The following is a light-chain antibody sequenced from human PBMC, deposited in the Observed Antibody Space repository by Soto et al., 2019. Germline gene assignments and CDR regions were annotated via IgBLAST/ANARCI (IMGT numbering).Light chain of an antibody. CDR2: KAS. Sequence: DIQMTQSPSTLSGSVGDRVTITCRASQTISSWLAWYQQKPGKDPKLLIYKASTLKSGVPSRFSGSGSGTEFTLTIRSLQPDEFATYYCQHYNSYSEAFGQGTKVDIK. CDR1: QTISSW. J-gene: IGKJ1*01. CDR3: QHYNSYSEA. V-gene: IGKV1-5*03.